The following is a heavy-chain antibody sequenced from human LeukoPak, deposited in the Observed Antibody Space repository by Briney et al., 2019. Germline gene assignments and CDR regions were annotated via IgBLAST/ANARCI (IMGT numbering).Heavy chain of an antibody. V-gene: IGHV3-64*01. CDR1: GFTFSSYA. J-gene: IGHJ3*02. D-gene: IGHD3-3*02. CDR3: ARSSPGLARVFDI. Sequence: GGSLRLSCAASGFTFSSYAMHWVRQAPGRGLEYVSAISSNGGSTYYANSVKGRFTISRDNSKNTLYLQMGSLRAEDMAVYYCARSSPGLARVFDIWGQGTMVTVSS. CDR2: ISSNGGST.